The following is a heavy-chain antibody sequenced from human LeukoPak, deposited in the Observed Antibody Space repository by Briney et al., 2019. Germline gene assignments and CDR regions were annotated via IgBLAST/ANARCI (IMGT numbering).Heavy chain of an antibody. V-gene: IGHV3-23*01. CDR3: AKVGCSITSCYCDY. CDR2: ISGSGGST. Sequence: GGSLRLSCAASGFTFSSYAMSWVRQAPGKGLEWVPAISGSGGSTYYADSVKGRFTISRDNSKNTLYLQMNSLRAEDTAVYYCAKVGCSITSCYCDYWGQGTLVTVSS. D-gene: IGHD2-2*01. J-gene: IGHJ4*02. CDR1: GFTFSSYA.